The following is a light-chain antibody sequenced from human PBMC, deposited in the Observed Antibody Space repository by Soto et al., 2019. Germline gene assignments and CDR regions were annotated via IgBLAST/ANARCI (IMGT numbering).Light chain of an antibody. J-gene: IGKJ1*01. CDR1: QSVSSN. CDR3: QQYNNWPRT. CDR2: GAF. V-gene: IGKV3-15*01. Sequence: EIVMTQSPATLSLSPGGRATLSFRASQSVSSNLAWYQQKPGQAPRLLIYGAFTRATGIPARFSGSGSGTEFTLTISSLQSEDFAVYYCQQYNNWPRTFGQGTKVDIK.